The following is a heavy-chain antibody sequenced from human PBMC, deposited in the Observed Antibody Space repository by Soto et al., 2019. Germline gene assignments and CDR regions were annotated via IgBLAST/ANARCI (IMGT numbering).Heavy chain of an antibody. Sequence: GGSLRLSCAASGFTFSSYAMSWGRQAPGKGLEWVSAISGSGGSTYYADSVKGRFTISRDNSKNTLYLQMNSLRAEDTAVYYCAKGPSNYDYYYYMDVWGKGTTVTVSS. V-gene: IGHV3-23*01. J-gene: IGHJ6*03. D-gene: IGHD4-4*01. CDR3: AKGPSNYDYYYYMDV. CDR2: ISGSGGST. CDR1: GFTFSSYA.